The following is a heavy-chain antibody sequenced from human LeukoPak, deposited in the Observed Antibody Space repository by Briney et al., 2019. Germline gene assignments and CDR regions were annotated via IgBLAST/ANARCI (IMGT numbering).Heavy chain of an antibody. CDR2: IRYDGSNK. D-gene: IGHD3-10*01. Sequence: GGSLRLSCAASGFTFSSYGMHWVRQAPGKGLEWVAFIRYDGSNKYYADSVKGRFTISRDNSKNTVYLQMNSLRADDTAVYYCARVYYGSGSLHYYYYYMDVWGKGTTVTISS. CDR1: GFTFSSYG. V-gene: IGHV3-33*08. J-gene: IGHJ6*03. CDR3: ARVYYGSGSLHYYYYYMDV.